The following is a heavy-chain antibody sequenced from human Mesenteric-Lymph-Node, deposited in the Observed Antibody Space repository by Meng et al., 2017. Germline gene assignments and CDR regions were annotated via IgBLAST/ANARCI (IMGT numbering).Heavy chain of an antibody. V-gene: IGHV3-21*01. Sequence: EVQLVESGGGLVKPGGSLRLSCAASGFTFSSYSMNWVREAPGKGLEWVSSISSSSSYIYYADSVKGRFTISRDNAKNSLYLQMNSLRAEDTAVYHCARNVRLRDGYNSDYWGQGTLVTVSS. CDR3: ARNVRLRDGYNSDY. CDR1: GFTFSSYS. J-gene: IGHJ4*02. D-gene: IGHD5-24*01. CDR2: ISSSSSYI.